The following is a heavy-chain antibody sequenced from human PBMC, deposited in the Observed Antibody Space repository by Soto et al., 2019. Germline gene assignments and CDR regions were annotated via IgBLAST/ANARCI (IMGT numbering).Heavy chain of an antibody. Sequence: PGGSLRLSCAASGFTFSDYYMSWIRQAPGKGLEWVSYISSSGSTIYYADSVKGRFTISRDNAKNSLYLQMNSLRAEDTAVYYCARDQNLGGVTIFGVVNYYYYYYGMDVWGQGTTVTVSS. CDR2: ISSSGSTI. V-gene: IGHV3-11*01. CDR3: ARDQNLGGVTIFGVVNYYYYYYGMDV. D-gene: IGHD3-3*01. J-gene: IGHJ6*02. CDR1: GFTFSDYY.